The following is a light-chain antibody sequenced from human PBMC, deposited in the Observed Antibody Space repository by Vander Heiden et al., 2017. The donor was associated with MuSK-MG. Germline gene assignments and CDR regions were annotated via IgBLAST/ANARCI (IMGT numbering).Light chain of an antibody. CDR1: QSVSSSY. Sequence: PGTLSLSPGERATLSCRASQSVSSSYLAWYQQKPGQAPRLLIYGASSRATGIPDRFSASGSGTDFTLTMSRLEPEDFAVYYCQQYGSSPKTFGQGTKLEIK. J-gene: IGKJ2*01. CDR3: QQYGSSPKT. CDR2: GAS. V-gene: IGKV3-20*01.